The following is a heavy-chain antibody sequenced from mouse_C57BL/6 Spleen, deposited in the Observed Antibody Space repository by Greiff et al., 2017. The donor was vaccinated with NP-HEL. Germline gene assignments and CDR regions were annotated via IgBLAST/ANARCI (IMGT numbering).Heavy chain of an antibody. V-gene: IGHV1-54*01. CDR3: ARSYSNYYYAMDY. D-gene: IGHD2-5*01. J-gene: IGHJ4*01. CDR1: GYAFTNYL. Sequence: QVQLKESGAELVRPGTSVKVSCKASGYAFTNYLIEWVKQRPGQGLEWIGVINPGSGGTNYNEKFKGKATLTADKSSSTAYMQLSSLTSEDSAVYFCARSYSNYYYAMDYWGQGTSVTVSS. CDR2: INPGSGGT.